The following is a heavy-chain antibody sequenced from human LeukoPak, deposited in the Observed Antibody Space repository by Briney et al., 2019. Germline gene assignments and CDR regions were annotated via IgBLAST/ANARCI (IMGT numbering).Heavy chain of an antibody. CDR1: GFTFSTYA. V-gene: IGHV3-30-3*01. CDR2: ITSDGSKK. J-gene: IGHJ3*02. Sequence: GGSLRLSCAASGFTFSTYALHWIRQAPGKGLEWVAAITSDGSKKYYADSVKGRFTISRDNSKNTLYLQMNSLRGDDTAVYFCARTSLQYFGSGSYSLDVFDIWRQGTMVTVSS. CDR3: ARTSLQYFGSGSYSLDVFDI. D-gene: IGHD3-10*01.